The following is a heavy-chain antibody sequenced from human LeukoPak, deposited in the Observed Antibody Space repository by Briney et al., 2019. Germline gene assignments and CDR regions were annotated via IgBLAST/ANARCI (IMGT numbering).Heavy chain of an antibody. V-gene: IGHV3-48*01. CDR3: ARGRNTVAPGRGHDVFDI. Sequence: GGSLRLSCAASGFPFSSYSMNWVRQAPGKGREGVSYISSSSSTIYYADSVKGRFTISRDNAKNSLYLQMNSLRAEDTAVFYCARGRNTVAPGRGHDVFDIWGQGTIVTVSS. CDR1: GFPFSSYS. D-gene: IGHD5-12*01. CDR2: ISSSSSTI. J-gene: IGHJ3*02.